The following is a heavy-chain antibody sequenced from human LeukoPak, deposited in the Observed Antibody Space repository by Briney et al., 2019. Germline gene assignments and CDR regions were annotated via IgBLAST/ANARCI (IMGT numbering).Heavy chain of an antibody. D-gene: IGHD1-26*01. Sequence: ASVKVSCKASGYTFTGYYMHWVRQAPGQGLEWMGRINPNSGGTNYAQKFQGRVTMTRDTSISTAYMELSRLRSDDTAVYYCARERSGSYLDIDYWGQGTLVTVSS. CDR2: INPNSGGT. CDR1: GYTFTGYY. CDR3: ARERSGSYLDIDY. J-gene: IGHJ4*02. V-gene: IGHV1-2*06.